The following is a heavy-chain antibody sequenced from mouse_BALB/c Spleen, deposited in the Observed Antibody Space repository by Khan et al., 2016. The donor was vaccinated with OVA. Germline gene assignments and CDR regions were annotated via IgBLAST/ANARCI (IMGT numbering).Heavy chain of an antibody. V-gene: IGHV1S135*01. J-gene: IGHJ3*01. CDR1: GYSFTSYY. CDR2: IDPFSGTT. CDR3: TRHGYVAWFSY. D-gene: IGHD2-2*01. Sequence: EVQLQQSGPEVMKPGASVKISCKASGYSFTSYYIHWVMQSHGKSLEWIGYIDPFSGTTTYNQKFKGKATLTVDKSSSIAYIHLRNLTFEDSAVYYCTRHGYVAWFSYWGQGTLVTVSA.